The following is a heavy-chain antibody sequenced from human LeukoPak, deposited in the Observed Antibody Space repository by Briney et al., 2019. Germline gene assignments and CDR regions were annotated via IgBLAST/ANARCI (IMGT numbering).Heavy chain of an antibody. D-gene: IGHD3-22*01. V-gene: IGHV3-21*01. J-gene: IGHJ4*02. CDR3: ARHGGGYYYDSSGYYPYYFDY. CDR2: ISSSSSYI. Sequence: PGGSLRLSCAASGXTFSSYSMNWVRQAPGKGLEWVSSISSSSSYIYYADSVKGRFTISRDNAKNSLYLQMNSLRAEDTAVYYCARHGGGYYYDSSGYYPYYFDYWGQGTLVTVSS. CDR1: GXTFSSYS.